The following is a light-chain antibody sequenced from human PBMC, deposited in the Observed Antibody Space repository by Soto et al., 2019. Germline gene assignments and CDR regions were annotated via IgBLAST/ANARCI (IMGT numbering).Light chain of an antibody. J-gene: IGLJ2*01. CDR1: RSNIGAGYD. CDR2: ANN. CDR3: QTYDSGLNVVV. V-gene: IGLV1-40*01. Sequence: QSVLTQPPSVSGAPGQRVTISCTGSRSNIGAGYDVHWYQQLPRAAPKLLMYANNNRPSGVPVRFSASKSGTSASLAITGLQAYDEADYYCQTYDSGLNVVVFGGGTKVTVL.